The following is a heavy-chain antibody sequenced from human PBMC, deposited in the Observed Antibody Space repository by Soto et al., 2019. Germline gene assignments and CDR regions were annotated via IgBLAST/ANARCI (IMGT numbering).Heavy chain of an antibody. CDR2: IYSGGST. CDR3: ATRPLLPGAP. CDR1: GFTFSSND. J-gene: IGHJ3*01. V-gene: IGHV3-53*01. Sequence: EVQLVESGGGLIQPGGSLRLSCAASGFTFSSNDMNWVRQAPGKGLEWVSLIYSGGSTYYADSVKVRFTISRDNSKNTLYLQMSRLRADDTAVYYCATRPLLPGAPWGQGTMVTVSS. D-gene: IGHD3-22*01.